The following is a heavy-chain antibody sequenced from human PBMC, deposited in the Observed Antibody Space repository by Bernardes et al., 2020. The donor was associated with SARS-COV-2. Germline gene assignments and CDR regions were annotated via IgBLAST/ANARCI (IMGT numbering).Heavy chain of an antibody. Sequence: GGSLRLSCAASEITFSNYWMHWVRQAPGKGLIWVSRISAEGTGITYADSVKGRFTISRDNAKNSLYLQMNSLRDEDTAVYYCLLGSSSSHFDYWGQGTLVTVSS. V-gene: IGHV3-74*03. CDR2: ISAEGTGI. CDR3: LLGSSSSHFDY. CDR1: EITFSNYW. D-gene: IGHD6-6*01. J-gene: IGHJ4*02.